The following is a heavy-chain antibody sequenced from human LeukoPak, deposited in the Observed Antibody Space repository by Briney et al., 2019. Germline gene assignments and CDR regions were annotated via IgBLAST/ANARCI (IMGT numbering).Heavy chain of an antibody. CDR1: GFTFSRYW. CDR3: TRAPSEIGGYYPEYFRH. J-gene: IGHJ1*01. V-gene: IGHV3-74*01. Sequence: TGGSLRLSCAASGFTFSRYWMHWVRQAPGKGLLWVSRIKSDGSTNYADSVKGRFTISRDNAKNTVSLQMNSLRPEDTGVYYCTRAPSEIGGYYPEYFRHWGQGTLVTVSS. D-gene: IGHD3-22*01. CDR2: IKSDGST.